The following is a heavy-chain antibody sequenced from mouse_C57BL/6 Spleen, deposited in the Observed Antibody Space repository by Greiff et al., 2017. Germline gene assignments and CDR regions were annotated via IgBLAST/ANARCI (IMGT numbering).Heavy chain of an antibody. J-gene: IGHJ4*01. CDR1: GFNIKNTY. D-gene: IGHD1-1*01. Sequence: EVQGVESVAELVRPGASVKLSCTASGFNIKNTYMHWVKQRPEQGLEWIGRSDPANGNTKYAPKFQGKATITADTSSNTAYLQLSSLTSEDTAIYYCARGTTVVAPYAMDYWGQGTSVTVSS. CDR2: SDPANGNT. V-gene: IGHV14-3*01. CDR3: ARGTTVVAPYAMDY.